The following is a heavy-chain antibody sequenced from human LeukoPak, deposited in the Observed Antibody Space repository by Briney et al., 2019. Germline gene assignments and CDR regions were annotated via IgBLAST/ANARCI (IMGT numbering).Heavy chain of an antibody. J-gene: IGHJ6*03. CDR2: IYTSGST. CDR3: ARVSAPVTSYMDV. CDR1: GGSISSCY. V-gene: IGHV4-4*07. Sequence: SETLSLTCTVSGGSISSCYWSWIRQPAGKGLEWIGRIYTSGSTNYNPSLKSRVTMSVDTSKNQFSLKLSSVTAADTAVYYCARVSAPVTSYMDVWGKGTTVTVSS. D-gene: IGHD2-21*02.